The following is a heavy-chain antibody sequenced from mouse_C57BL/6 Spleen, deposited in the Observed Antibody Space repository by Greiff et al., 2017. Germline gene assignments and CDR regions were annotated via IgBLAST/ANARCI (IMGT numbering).Heavy chain of an antibody. J-gene: IGHJ3*01. CDR1: YFAFMASA. V-gene: IGHV1-49*01. Sequence: LQQSGAELVRPGSSVKLSCKASYFAFMASAMHWVKQRPGHGLEWIGSFTMYSDATEYSENFKVKATLTANTSSSTAYMDLSSLTSEASAVYYCAKTAQAEFAYWGQGTLVTVSA. CDR3: AKTAQAEFAY. D-gene: IGHD3-2*02. CDR2: FTMYSDAT.